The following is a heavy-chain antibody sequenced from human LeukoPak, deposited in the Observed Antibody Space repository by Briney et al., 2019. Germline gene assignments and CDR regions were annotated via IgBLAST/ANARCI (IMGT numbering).Heavy chain of an antibody. CDR2: MNPNSGNT. D-gene: IGHD3-10*01. CDR1: GYTFTSYD. Sequence: ASVKVSCKXSGYTFTSYDINWVRQATGQGLERMGWMNPNSGNTGYSQKFQGRATMTRNTSISTAYMELSSLRSEDTAVYYCARRMVRGVIMLWAYYMDVWGKGTTVTVSS. V-gene: IGHV1-8*01. J-gene: IGHJ6*03. CDR3: ARRMVRGVIMLWAYYMDV.